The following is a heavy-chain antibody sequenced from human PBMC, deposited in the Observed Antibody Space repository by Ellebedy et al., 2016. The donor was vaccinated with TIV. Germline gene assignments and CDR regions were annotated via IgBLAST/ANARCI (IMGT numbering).Heavy chain of an antibody. V-gene: IGHV4-4*02. CDR2: VYHSGHT. CDR3: ARDWTRGGGYFASWFDP. D-gene: IGHD2/OR15-2a*01. CDR1: GGSINSDNY. Sequence: MPSETLSLTCGVSGGSINSDNYWSWVRQSPGRGLAWIGEVYHSGHTNYNPSLRSRVSISVDKSKSQFSLRLRSMTAADTAVYYCARDWTRGGGYFASWFDPWGQGTPVTVSS. J-gene: IGHJ5*02.